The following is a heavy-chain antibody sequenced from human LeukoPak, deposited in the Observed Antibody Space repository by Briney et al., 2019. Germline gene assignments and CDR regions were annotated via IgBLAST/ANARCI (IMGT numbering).Heavy chain of an antibody. CDR3: ARRAYGSGHNYFDT. Sequence: PGESLKISCKGSGYRFTSHWIGWVRQMPGKGLEWMGIINPDDSDTRYSPSFQGQVTFSADKSISTAYLYWSSLKASDTAMYYCARRAYGSGHNYFDTWGQGTLVTVSS. CDR2: INPDDSDT. CDR1: GYRFTSHW. J-gene: IGHJ5*02. D-gene: IGHD3-10*01. V-gene: IGHV5-51*01.